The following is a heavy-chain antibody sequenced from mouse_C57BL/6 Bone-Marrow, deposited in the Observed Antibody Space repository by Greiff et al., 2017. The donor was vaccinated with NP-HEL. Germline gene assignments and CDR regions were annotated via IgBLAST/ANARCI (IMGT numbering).Heavy chain of an antibody. CDR2: IDPENGNT. Sequence: VKLKESVAELVRPGASVKLSCTASGFNIKNTYMHWVKQRPEQGLEWIGRIDPENGNTKYAPKFKGKATITADTSSNTAYLQLSSQTSEDTSIYYCARGDGLRDPVWGQGTLVTVSA. CDR1: GFNIKNTY. V-gene: IGHV14-3*01. J-gene: IGHJ3*01. CDR3: ARGDGLRDPV. D-gene: IGHD1-1*01.